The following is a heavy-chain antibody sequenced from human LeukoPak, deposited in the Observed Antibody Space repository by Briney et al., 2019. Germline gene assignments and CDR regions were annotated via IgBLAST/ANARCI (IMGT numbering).Heavy chain of an antibody. CDR3: ARHGGGWFDP. J-gene: IGHJ5*02. Sequence: SETLSLTCTVSGGSISSSSYYWSWIRQPPGKGLEWIGYIYYSGSTNYNPSLKSRVTISVDTSKNQFSLKLSSVTAADTAVYYCARHGGGWFDPWGQGTLVTVSS. CDR1: GGSISSSSYY. CDR2: IYYSGST. D-gene: IGHD3-16*01. V-gene: IGHV4-61*05.